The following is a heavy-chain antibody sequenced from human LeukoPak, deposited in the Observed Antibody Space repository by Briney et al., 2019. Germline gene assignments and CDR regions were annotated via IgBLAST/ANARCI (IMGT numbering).Heavy chain of an antibody. Sequence: SETLSLTCTVSGGSIGSSSYYWGWIRQPPGKGLEWIGYIYHSGSTYYNPSLKSRATISVDRSKNQFSLKLSSVTAADTAVYYCARCGGDCFWGQGTLVTVSS. J-gene: IGHJ4*02. CDR1: GGSIGSSSYY. CDR3: ARCGGDCF. V-gene: IGHV4-39*07. CDR2: IYHSGST. D-gene: IGHD2-21*02.